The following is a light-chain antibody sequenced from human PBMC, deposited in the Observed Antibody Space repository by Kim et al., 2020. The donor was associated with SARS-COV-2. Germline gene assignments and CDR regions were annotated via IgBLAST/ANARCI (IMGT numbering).Light chain of an antibody. CDR1: QSVSSN. CDR3: QQYNNWPPLT. CDR2: GAS. J-gene: IGKJ4*01. Sequence: SPGERATLSGRARQSVSSNLAWYQHKPGQAPRLLISGASTRATGIPARFSGSGSGTEFTLTISSLQSEDFAVYYWQQYNNWPPLTFGGGTKVDIK. V-gene: IGKV3-15*01.